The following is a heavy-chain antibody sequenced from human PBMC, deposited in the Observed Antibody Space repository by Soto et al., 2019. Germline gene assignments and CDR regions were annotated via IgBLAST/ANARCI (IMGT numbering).Heavy chain of an antibody. Sequence: SETLSLTCTVSGGSISSGGYYWSWIRQHPGKGLEWIGYIYYSGSTYYNPSLKSRVTISVDTSKNQFSLKLSSVTAADTAVYYCARTGGDFWSGYYPPRHYYYYYMDVWGKGTTVTVSS. V-gene: IGHV4-31*03. CDR2: IYYSGST. J-gene: IGHJ6*03. CDR1: GGSISSGGYY. CDR3: ARTGGDFWSGYYPPRHYYYYYMDV. D-gene: IGHD3-3*01.